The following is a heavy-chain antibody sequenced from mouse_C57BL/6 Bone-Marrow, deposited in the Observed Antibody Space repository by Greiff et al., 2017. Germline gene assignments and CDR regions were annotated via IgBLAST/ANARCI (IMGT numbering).Heavy chain of an antibody. CDR2: IYPGDGDT. J-gene: IGHJ3*01. V-gene: IGHV1-82*01. CDR3: ARWLITTVRKFAY. D-gene: IGHD1-1*01. CDR1: GYAFSSSW. Sequence: QVQLKQSGPELVKPGASVKISCKASGYAFSSSWMNWVKQRPGKGLEWIGRIYPGDGDTNYNGKFKGKATLTADKSSSTAYMQLSSRTSEDSAVYFCARWLITTVRKFAYWGQGTLVTVSA.